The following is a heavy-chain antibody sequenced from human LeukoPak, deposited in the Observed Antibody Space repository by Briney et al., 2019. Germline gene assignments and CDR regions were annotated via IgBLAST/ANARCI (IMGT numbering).Heavy chain of an antibody. CDR3: ARDLGVVVMGDY. D-gene: IGHD2/OR15-2a*01. CDR1: GFTFSSYE. V-gene: IGHV3-48*03. Sequence: GGSLRLSCAASGFTFSSYEMNWGRQAPGKGLEWGSYISSSGSTIYYADSVKGRFTISRDNAKNSLYLQMNTLRAEDTAVYYCARDLGVVVMGDYWGQGTLVTVSS. CDR2: ISSSGSTI. J-gene: IGHJ4*02.